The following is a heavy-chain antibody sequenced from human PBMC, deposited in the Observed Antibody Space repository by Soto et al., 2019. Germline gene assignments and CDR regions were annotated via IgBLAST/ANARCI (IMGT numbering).Heavy chain of an antibody. CDR1: SGSITNGDYY. D-gene: IGHD6-25*01. J-gene: IGHJ6*02. Sequence: QVQLQESGPGLVKPSQTLSLTCTVSSGSITNGDYYWSWLRQPPGKGLAWIGNIYYSGTTYYRPSLRRRLSISIDTSKNQFSLKLSSVTAADTAVYYCARVPLGGRRYYYYGMHVWGQGTTVTVSS. CDR2: IYYSGTT. V-gene: IGHV4-30-4*01. CDR3: ARVPLGGRRYYYYGMHV.